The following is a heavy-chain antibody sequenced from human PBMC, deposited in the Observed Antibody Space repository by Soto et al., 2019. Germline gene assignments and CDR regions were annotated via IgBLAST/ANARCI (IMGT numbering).Heavy chain of an antibody. J-gene: IGHJ4*02. V-gene: IGHV4-4*07. Sequence: PSPTLSRTCTVSDGTISCYYLLLIRQPAGKGLEWIGRIYTSGSTNYNPSLKSRVTMSVDTSKNQFSLKLSSVTAADTAVYYCARDQYSSSWYWDDWGQGNPVTVS. CDR3: ARDQYSSSWYWDD. D-gene: IGHD6-13*01. CDR1: DGTISCYY. CDR2: IYTSGST.